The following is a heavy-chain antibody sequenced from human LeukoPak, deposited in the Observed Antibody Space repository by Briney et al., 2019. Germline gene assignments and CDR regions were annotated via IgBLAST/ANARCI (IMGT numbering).Heavy chain of an antibody. Sequence: SETLSLTCTVSGDSISTYYWTWIRQPPGEGLEWIGYVYYSGTTNYNPSLKSRVTISVDTSKNHFSLKLTSVTAADTAVYYCARDKPFYTVTTSFWFDPWGQGTLVTVSS. CDR2: VYYSGTT. V-gene: IGHV4-59*12. CDR3: ARDKPFYTVTTSFWFDP. CDR1: GDSISTYY. D-gene: IGHD4-17*01. J-gene: IGHJ5*02.